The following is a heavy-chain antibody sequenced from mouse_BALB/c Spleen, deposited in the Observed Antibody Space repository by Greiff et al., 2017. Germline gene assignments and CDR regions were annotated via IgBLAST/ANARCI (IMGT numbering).Heavy chain of an antibody. CDR1: GYSITSDYA. CDR2: ISYSGST. CDR3: ARGEGVYYAMDY. V-gene: IGHV3-2*02. J-gene: IGHJ4*01. Sequence: DVQLQESGPGLVKPSQSLSLTCTVTGYSITSDYAWNWIRQFPGNKLEWMGYISYSGSTSYNPSLKSRISITRDTSKNQFFLQLNSVTTEDTATYYCARGEGVYYAMDYWGQGTSVTVSS.